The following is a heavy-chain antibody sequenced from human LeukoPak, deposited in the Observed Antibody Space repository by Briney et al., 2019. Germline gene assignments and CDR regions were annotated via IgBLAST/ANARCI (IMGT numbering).Heavy chain of an antibody. Sequence: ASVKVSCKASGYTFTSYGISWVRQAPGQGLEWMASINPNSGGTNYAQKFQGRVTLTRDTSISTAYMDLSRLRSDDTAVYYCAREYYTSSFDYWGQGTLVTVSS. CDR1: GYTFTSYG. V-gene: IGHV1-2*02. D-gene: IGHD3-10*01. CDR2: INPNSGGT. J-gene: IGHJ4*02. CDR3: AREYYTSSFDY.